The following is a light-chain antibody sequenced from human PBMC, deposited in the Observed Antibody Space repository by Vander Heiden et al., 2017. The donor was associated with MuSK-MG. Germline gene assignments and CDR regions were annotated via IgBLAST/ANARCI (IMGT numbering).Light chain of an antibody. J-gene: IGLJ2*01. CDR2: DDS. Sequence: SYVLTQPPSVSVAPGQTARITCGGNNIGTKSVHWYQQKPGQAPVLVVYDDSNRPSGVPERFSDSNSGNTATLTSSGVEAGDEAAYYCRVWDSSSDHVVFGGGATLTVL. V-gene: IGLV3-21*02. CDR1: NIGTKS. CDR3: RVWDSSSDHVV.